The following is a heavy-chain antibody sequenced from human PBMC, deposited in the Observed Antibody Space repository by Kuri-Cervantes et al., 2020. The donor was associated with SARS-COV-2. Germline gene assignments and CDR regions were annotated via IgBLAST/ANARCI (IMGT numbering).Heavy chain of an antibody. CDR2: IYYSGST. V-gene: IGHV4-39*07. CDR1: GGSISSSSYY. D-gene: IGHD5-18*01. CDR3: TRDKRGYSYGPPDGDY. J-gene: IGHJ4*02. Sequence: ESLKISCTVSGGSISSSSYYWGWIRQPPGKGLEWIGSIYYSGSTYYNPSLKSRVTISVDTSKNQFSLKLSSVTAADTAVYYCTRDKRGYSYGPPDGDYWGQGTLVTVSS.